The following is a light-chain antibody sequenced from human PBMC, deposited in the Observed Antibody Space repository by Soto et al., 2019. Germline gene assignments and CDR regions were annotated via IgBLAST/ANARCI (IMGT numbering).Light chain of an antibody. Sequence: DIQLTQSPSFLSASVGDRVTITCRASQGIHNFLAWYQQNPGKAPKLLIHSASTLQSGVPSRFSGSGSGTQFPLPISSLQPEDFATYYCQHRHSYPITFGQGTRLEIK. CDR1: QGIHNF. V-gene: IGKV1-9*01. CDR2: SAS. CDR3: QHRHSYPIT. J-gene: IGKJ5*01.